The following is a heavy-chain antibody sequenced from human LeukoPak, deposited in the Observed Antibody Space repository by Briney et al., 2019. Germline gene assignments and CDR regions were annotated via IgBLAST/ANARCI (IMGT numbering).Heavy chain of an antibody. CDR1: GFTFSNHW. CDR2: IKQDGSAK. D-gene: IGHD3-10*01. V-gene: IGHV3-7*01. Sequence: GGSLSLSCAASGFTFSNHWMNWLRQAPGKGLEWVANIKQDGSAKYYVDSVKGRFTITSDNAKNSLYLHMNSLRAQATAVHYYARGLLIIPKGYWGQGTLVTVSS. CDR3: ARGLLIIPKGY. J-gene: IGHJ4*02.